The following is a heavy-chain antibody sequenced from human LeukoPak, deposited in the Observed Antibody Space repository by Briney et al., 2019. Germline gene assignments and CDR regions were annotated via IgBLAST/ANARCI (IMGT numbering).Heavy chain of an antibody. J-gene: IGHJ4*02. V-gene: IGHV3-23*01. CDR3: AKDSGSYYYDSSGYCDY. D-gene: IGHD3-22*01. CDR1: GFTFSSYA. Sequence: PGGSLRLSCAASGFTFSSYAMSWVRQAPGKGLKWVSVISGSGDSTYYADSVKGRFTISRDNSKNTLYLQMNSLRAEDTAVYYCAKDSGSYYYDSSGYCDYWGQGTLVSVSS. CDR2: ISGSGDST.